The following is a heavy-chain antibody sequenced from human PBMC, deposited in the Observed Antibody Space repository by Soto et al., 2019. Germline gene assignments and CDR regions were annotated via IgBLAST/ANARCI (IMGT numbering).Heavy chain of an antibody. J-gene: IGHJ5*02. V-gene: IGHV1-18*01. CDR2: INVYNGNT. CDR1: GYTFTNYG. Sequence: QVQLVQSGGEVKKPGASVKVSCKASGYTFTNYGISWVRQAPGQGLEWMGWINVYNGNTKYAKKVQGRVTMTTDTTTSNTYMELRSLRSDDTAVYYWARGVGSGSYYNQYNWFDPWGQGTLVTV. D-gene: IGHD3-10*01. CDR3: ARGVGSGSYYNQYNWFDP.